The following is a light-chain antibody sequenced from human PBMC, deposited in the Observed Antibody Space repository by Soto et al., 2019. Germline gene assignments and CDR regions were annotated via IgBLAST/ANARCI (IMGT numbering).Light chain of an antibody. J-gene: IGKJ5*01. CDR3: QQYNNWPPIT. Sequence: EIMMSQSPATLSVSPGERDTFSCRASQSVSIKLAWYQQRPGQAPRLLIYDTSTRATGIPARFSGSGSGTEFTLTISSLQSEDFAVYYCQQYNNWPPITFGQGTRLAI. CDR2: DTS. CDR1: QSVSIK. V-gene: IGKV3-15*01.